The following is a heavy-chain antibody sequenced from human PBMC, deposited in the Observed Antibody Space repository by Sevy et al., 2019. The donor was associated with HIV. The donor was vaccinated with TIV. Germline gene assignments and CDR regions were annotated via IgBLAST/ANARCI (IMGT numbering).Heavy chain of an antibody. V-gene: IGHV3-74*01. CDR3: ARDLGYCSGGSCYLYYYYYYGMDV. D-gene: IGHD2-15*01. CDR1: GFTFSSYW. Sequence: GGSLRLSCAASGFTFSSYWMHWVRQAPGKGLVWVLRINSDGSSTSYADSVKGRFTISRDNAKNTLYLQMNSLRAEDTAVYYCARDLGYCSGGSCYLYYYYYYGMDVWGQGTTVTVSS. CDR2: INSDGSST. J-gene: IGHJ6*02.